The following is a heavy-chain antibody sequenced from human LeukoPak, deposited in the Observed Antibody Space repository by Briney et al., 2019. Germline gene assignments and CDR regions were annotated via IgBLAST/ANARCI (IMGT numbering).Heavy chain of an antibody. CDR3: TRSNNIVGATYFDY. Sequence: PGGSLRLSCAASGFSFSTYAMHWVRQGPGKGLEYISSIRSNGGSTYYADSVKGRFTISRDNSKNTLFLQMGSLRAEDMAVYYCTRSNNIVGATYFDYWGQGTLVTVSS. CDR1: GFSFSTYA. V-gene: IGHV3-64*02. J-gene: IGHJ4*02. CDR2: IRSNGGST. D-gene: IGHD1-26*01.